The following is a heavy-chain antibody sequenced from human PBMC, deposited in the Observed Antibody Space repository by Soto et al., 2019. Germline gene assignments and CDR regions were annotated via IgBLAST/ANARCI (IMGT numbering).Heavy chain of an antibody. Sequence: EVLLEESGGDLVQPGGSLRLSCAASGFSVSNNYMTWVRQVPGKGLEWVSVIQDGGSITYADSVRDRFTISRDSSKNTVFLLMSSLRPEDTAVYFCARGEGSGSNALGQWGQGTLVTVSS. J-gene: IGHJ4*02. CDR1: GFSVSNNY. D-gene: IGHD3-10*01. V-gene: IGHV3-66*01. CDR2: IQDGGSI. CDR3: ARGEGSGSNALGQ.